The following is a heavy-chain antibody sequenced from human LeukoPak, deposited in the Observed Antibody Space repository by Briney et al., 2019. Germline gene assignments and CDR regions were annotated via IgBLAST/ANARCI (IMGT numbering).Heavy chain of an antibody. D-gene: IGHD2-21*02. CDR2: ISGSGGGT. V-gene: IGHV3-23*01. CDR3: VTLKCGPVVVVTAHDAFDI. Sequence: GGSLRLSCAASGFTYSSYAMSWVRQAPGKGLEWVSAISGSGGGTYYADSVKGRFTISRDNSKHTLYLQMNSLRAEDTAVYYWVTLKCGPVVVVTAHDAFDIWGQGTLVTVSS. J-gene: IGHJ3*02. CDR1: GFTYSSYA.